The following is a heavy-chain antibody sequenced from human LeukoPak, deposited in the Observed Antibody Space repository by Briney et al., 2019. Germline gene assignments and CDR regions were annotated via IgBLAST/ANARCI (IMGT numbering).Heavy chain of an antibody. J-gene: IGHJ2*01. V-gene: IGHV3-21*01. Sequence: GGSLRLSCAASGFTFSSFGMNWVRQAPGKGLEWVSSIRSSSSYIYHADSVKGRFTISRDNARNSLYLQMNSLRAEDTAVYYCASSSGEGGWYFDLWGRGTLVTVSS. CDR1: GFTFSSFG. CDR2: IRSSSSYI. CDR3: ASSSGEGGWYFDL. D-gene: IGHD3-22*01.